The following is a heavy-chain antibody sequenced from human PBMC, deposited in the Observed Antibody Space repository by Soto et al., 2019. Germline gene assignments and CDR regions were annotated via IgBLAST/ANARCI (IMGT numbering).Heavy chain of an antibody. D-gene: IGHD3-22*01. J-gene: IGHJ4*02. CDR2: IDPSDSQT. V-gene: IGHV5-10-1*01. Sequence: GESLNISCKGSGYSFAGYWITWVRQKPGKGLEWMGRIDPSDSQTYYSPSFRGHVTISATKSITTVFLQWSSLRASDTAMYYCARQIYDSDTGPNFQYYFDSWGQGTPVTVSS. CDR3: ARQIYDSDTGPNFQYYFDS. CDR1: GYSFAGYW.